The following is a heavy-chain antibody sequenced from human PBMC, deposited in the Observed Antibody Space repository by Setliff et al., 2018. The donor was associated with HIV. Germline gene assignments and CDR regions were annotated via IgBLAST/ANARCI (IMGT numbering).Heavy chain of an antibody. CDR2: IYTSGST. CDR1: GGSISSYY. CDR3: ARVSSTYWYSIFRNYYSHMDV. Sequence: PSETLSLTCTVSGGSISSYYWSWIRQPAGKGLEWIGRIYTSGSTNYNPSLKSRVTMSVDTSKNQFSLKLSSVTAADTAVYYCARVSSTYWYSIFRNYYSHMDVCGKGTTVTVS. V-gene: IGHV4-4*07. D-gene: IGHD2-8*02. J-gene: IGHJ6*03.